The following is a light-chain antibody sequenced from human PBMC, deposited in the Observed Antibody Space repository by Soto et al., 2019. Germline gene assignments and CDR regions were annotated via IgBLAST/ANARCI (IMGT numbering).Light chain of an antibody. CDR2: DAS. CDR3: HHRSNWPPLT. V-gene: IGKV3-11*01. CDR1: QSVSSY. Sequence: EIVLTQSPATLSLSPGERANLSCRASQSVSSYLAWYQQKPGQAPRLLIYDASNRATGVPARFSGSGSGTDVTLTISSLEPEDFAVYYCHHRSNWPPLTFGGGTKVEIK. J-gene: IGKJ4*01.